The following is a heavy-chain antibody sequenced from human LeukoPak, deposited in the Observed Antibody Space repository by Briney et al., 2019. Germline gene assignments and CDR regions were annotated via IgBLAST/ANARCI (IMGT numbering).Heavy chain of an antibody. CDR1: GGSISRYY. J-gene: IGHJ6*02. CDR2: IYYSGST. D-gene: IGHD3-10*01. V-gene: IGHV4-59*01. Sequence: SETLSLTCTVSGGSISRYYWSWIRQPPGTGLEWIGYIYYSGSTNYNPSLKSRVTISVDTSKNQFSLKLSSVTAADTAVYYCARRGITMVLDVWGQGTTVTVSS. CDR3: ARRGITMVLDV.